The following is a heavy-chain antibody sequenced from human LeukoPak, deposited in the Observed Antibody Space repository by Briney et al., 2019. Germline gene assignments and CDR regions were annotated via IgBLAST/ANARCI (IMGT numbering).Heavy chain of an antibody. CDR3: ARDLSVYWYFDY. CDR1: GYTFTSYY. CDR2: INPSGGST. Sequence: GASVKVSCKASGYTFTSYYMHWVRQAPGQGLEWMGIINPSGGSTSYAQKFQGRVTMTRDMSTTTVYMELSSLRSEDTAVYYCARDLSVYWYFDYWGQGTLVTVSS. J-gene: IGHJ4*02. D-gene: IGHD1-26*01. V-gene: IGHV1-46*01.